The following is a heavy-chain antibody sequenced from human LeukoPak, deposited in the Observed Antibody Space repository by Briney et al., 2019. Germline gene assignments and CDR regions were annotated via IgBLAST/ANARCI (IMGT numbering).Heavy chain of an antibody. J-gene: IGHJ4*02. V-gene: IGHV4-34*01. CDR3: VTYYFNSSGPKKNY. CDR2: INHSGST. D-gene: IGHD3-22*01. CDR1: GGSFSGYY. Sequence: SETLSLTCAVYGGSFSGYYWSWIRQPPGKGLEWIGEINHSGSTNYNPSLKSRVTISVDTSKKQFSLKLSSVTAADTAVYYCVTYYFNSSGPKKNYWGQGTLVTVSS.